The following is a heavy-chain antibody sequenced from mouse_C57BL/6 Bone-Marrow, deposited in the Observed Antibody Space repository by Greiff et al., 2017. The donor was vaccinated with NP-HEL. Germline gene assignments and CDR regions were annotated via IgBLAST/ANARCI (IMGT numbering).Heavy chain of an antibody. CDR2: IYPGDGDT. V-gene: IGHV1-80*01. CDR3: ARGRNGNYYFDY. CDR1: GYAFSSYW. Sequence: ESGAELVKPGASVKISCKASGYAFSSYWMNWVKQRPGTGLEWIGQIYPGDGDTNYNGKFKGKATLTADKSSSTAYMQLSSLTSEDSAVYFCARGRNGNYYFDYWGQGTTLTVSS. J-gene: IGHJ2*01. D-gene: IGHD2-1*01.